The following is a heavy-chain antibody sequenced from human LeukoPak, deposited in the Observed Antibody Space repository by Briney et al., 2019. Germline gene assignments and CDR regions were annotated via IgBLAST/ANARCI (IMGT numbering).Heavy chain of an antibody. D-gene: IGHD6-25*01. CDR1: GGSFSGYY. V-gene: IGHV4-34*01. J-gene: IGHJ4*02. CDR2: INHSGST. CDR3: ARLGRASRLSVSHY. Sequence: SETLSLTCAVYGGSFSGYYWSWIRQPPGKGLEWIGEINHSGSTNYNPSLKSRVTISVDTSKNQFSLKLSSVTAADTAVYYCARLGRASRLSVSHYWGQATLVTVSS.